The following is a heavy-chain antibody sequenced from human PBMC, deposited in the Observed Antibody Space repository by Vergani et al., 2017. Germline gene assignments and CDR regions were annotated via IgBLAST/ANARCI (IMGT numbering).Heavy chain of an antibody. V-gene: IGHV1-69*05. CDR1: GGTFSSYA. CDR3: AREWLDPPYYYGMDV. J-gene: IGHJ6*02. D-gene: IGHD6-19*01. Sequence: QVQLVQSGAEVKKPGSSVKVSCKASGGTFSSYAISWVRQAPGQGLEWMGGIIPIFGTANYEQKFQGRVTMTTDTSTSTAYMELSRLRSDDTAVYYCAREWLDPPYYYGMDVWGQGTTVTVSS. CDR2: IIPIFGTA.